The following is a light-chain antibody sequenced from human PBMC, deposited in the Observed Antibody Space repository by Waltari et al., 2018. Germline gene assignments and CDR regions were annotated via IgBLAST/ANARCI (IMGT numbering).Light chain of an antibody. CDR1: QGVSRN. CDR2: GYS. J-gene: IGKJ3*01. CDR3: QQYNNWLPLT. V-gene: IGKV3-15*01. Sequence: EIVMTQSPATLSVSPGERATLSCRASQGVSRNLAWYQQKPGQAPRLLIYGYSTSASGIPARFIVRGSGTEFTLTISSIHSEDFAVYYCQQYNNWLPLTFRPGTKVQIE.